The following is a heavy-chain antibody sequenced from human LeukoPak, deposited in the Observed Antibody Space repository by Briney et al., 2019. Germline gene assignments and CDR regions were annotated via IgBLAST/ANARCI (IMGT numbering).Heavy chain of an antibody. V-gene: IGHV4-61*02. D-gene: IGHD4-17*01. J-gene: IGHJ4*02. Sequence: SETLSLTCTVSGGSISSSSYYWGWIRQPPGKGLEWIGRIYTSGSTNYNPSLKSRVTISVDTSKNQFSLKLSSVTAADTAVYYCASEMTTVTTPAFDYWGQGTLVTVSS. CDR2: IYTSGST. CDR1: GGSISSSSYY. CDR3: ASEMTTVTTPAFDY.